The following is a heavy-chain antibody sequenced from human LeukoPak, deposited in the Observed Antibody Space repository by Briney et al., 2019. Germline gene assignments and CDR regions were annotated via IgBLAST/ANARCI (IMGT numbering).Heavy chain of an antibody. CDR3: ARGGRWLQFTLWDY. D-gene: IGHD5-24*01. CDR1: GFTFSSYW. Sequence: PGGSLRLSCAASGFTFSSYWMSWVRQAPGKGLEWVANIKQDGSEKYYVDSVKGRFTISRDNAKSSLYLQMNSLRAEDTAVYYCARGGRWLQFTLWDYWGQGTLVTVSS. CDR2: IKQDGSEK. J-gene: IGHJ4*02. V-gene: IGHV3-7*01.